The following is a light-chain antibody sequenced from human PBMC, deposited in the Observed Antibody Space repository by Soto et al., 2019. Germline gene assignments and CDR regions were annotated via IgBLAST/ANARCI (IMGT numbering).Light chain of an antibody. V-gene: IGLV2-14*03. CDR3: TSFTTSNTFV. CDR1: SNDVGHFNY. Sequence: QSALAQPASVSGSPGQSITISCTGTSNDVGHFNYVSWFQQHPGKAPKLLIFDVSNWPSGVSDRFSGSKSGNMASLTISGLQPEDEADYYCTSFTTSNTFVFGSGTKVTVL. J-gene: IGLJ1*01. CDR2: DVS.